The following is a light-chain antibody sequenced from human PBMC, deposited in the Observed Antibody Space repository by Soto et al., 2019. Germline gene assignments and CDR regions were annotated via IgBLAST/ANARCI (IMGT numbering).Light chain of an antibody. Sequence: IVLTQSPGTLSLSPGERATLSCRASQTVTNNFLAWHQEKPGRGPRLLIYGASTRATGIPDRFSGSGSGTDFTLTISRLDPEDFAVYYCRQYGRSLEFAVGGGTKV. CDR1: QTVTNNF. V-gene: IGKV3-20*01. CDR3: RQYGRSLEFA. CDR2: GAS. J-gene: IGKJ4*01.